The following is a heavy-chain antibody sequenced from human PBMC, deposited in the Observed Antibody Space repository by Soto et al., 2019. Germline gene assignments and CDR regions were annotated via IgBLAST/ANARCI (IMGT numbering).Heavy chain of an antibody. D-gene: IGHD1-1*01. CDR3: ATWHEREHAYDV. CDR2: LYDVDGS. J-gene: IGHJ3*01. V-gene: IGHV3-53*01. Sequence: DVQLVESGGGLIQPGESLRLSCAAFGLTISGQKYVAWVRQAPGKGLEWVSALYDVDGSFYADSVKGRFTTSSDSSKTTVYLQMNDLRPDDTAGYYCATWHEREHAYDVWGQGTTVTVSS. CDR1: GLTISGQKY.